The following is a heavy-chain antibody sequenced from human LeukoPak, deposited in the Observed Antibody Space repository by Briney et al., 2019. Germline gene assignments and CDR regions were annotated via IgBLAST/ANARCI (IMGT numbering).Heavy chain of an antibody. Sequence: PGGSLRLSCAASGFTFSSYWMSWVRQAPGKWLEWVANIKQDGSEKYYVDSVKGRFTISRDNAKNSLYLQMNSLRAEDTAVYYCAKLIYGDYVGYWGQGTLVTVSS. D-gene: IGHD4-17*01. V-gene: IGHV3-7*03. J-gene: IGHJ4*02. CDR2: IKQDGSEK. CDR1: GFTFSSYW. CDR3: AKLIYGDYVGY.